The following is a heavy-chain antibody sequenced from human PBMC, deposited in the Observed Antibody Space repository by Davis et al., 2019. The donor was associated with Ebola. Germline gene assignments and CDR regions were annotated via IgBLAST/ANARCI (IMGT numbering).Heavy chain of an antibody. CDR3: ARDSSHVPGRVPLDY. Sequence: SVKVSCKASGGTFSSYAISWVRQAPGQGLEWMGGIIPILGIANYAQKFQGRVTITADESTSTAYMELSSLRSEDTAVYYCARDSSHVPGRVPLDYWGQGTLVTVSS. CDR2: IIPILGIA. J-gene: IGHJ4*02. CDR1: GGTFSSYA. D-gene: IGHD3/OR15-3a*01. V-gene: IGHV1-69*10.